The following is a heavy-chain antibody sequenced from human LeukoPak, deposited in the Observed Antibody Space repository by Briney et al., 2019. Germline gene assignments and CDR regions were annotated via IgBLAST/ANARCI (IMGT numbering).Heavy chain of an antibody. CDR1: GFTFSSYA. V-gene: IGHV3-23*01. Sequence: QSGGSLRLSCAASGFTFSSYAMSWVRQAPGKGLEWVSTFSGSGGNTYYADSVKGRFTISRDNSKNTLYLQMNSLRAEDTAVYYCAKTSGSHEYWGQGTLVTVSS. CDR3: AKTSGSHEY. D-gene: IGHD1-26*01. J-gene: IGHJ4*02. CDR2: FSGSGGNT.